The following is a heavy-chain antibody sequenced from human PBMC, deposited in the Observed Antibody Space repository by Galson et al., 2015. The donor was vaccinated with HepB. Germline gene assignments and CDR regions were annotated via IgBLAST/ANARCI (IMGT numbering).Heavy chain of an antibody. CDR1: GYTFTSYN. CDR3: ARVGTVTIDY. CDR2: LSTYYGNT. Sequence: SVKVSCKASGYTFTSYNIGWVRQAPGQGLEWVGWLSTYYGNTNYAQKLLGRVTMTTDTSTSTAYMELRSLRSDDTALYYCARVGTVTIDYWGQGTLVTVSS. V-gene: IGHV1-18*04. J-gene: IGHJ4*02. D-gene: IGHD4-17*01.